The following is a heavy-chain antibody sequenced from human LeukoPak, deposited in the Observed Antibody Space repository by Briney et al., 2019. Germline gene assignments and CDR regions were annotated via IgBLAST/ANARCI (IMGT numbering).Heavy chain of an antibody. CDR2: INHSGST. CDR1: GGSFSGYY. J-gene: IGHJ4*02. D-gene: IGHD3-9*01. CDR3: ARHRRYDILTGYYYPLDY. V-gene: IGHV4-34*01. Sequence: PSETLSLTCAVYGGSFSGYYWSWIRQPPGKGLEWIGEINHSGSTNYNPSLKSRVTISVDTSKNQFSLKLSSVTAADTAVYYCARHRRYDILTGYYYPLDYWGQGTLVTVSS.